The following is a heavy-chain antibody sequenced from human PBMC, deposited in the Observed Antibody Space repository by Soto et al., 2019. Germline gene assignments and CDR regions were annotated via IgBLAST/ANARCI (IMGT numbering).Heavy chain of an antibody. V-gene: IGHV1-18*01. CDR1: GYTFTSYG. CDR3: ARDIGRFWECLVTPTFDY. J-gene: IGHJ4*02. Sequence: GASVKVSCKASGYTFTSYGISWVRQAPGQGLEWMGWISAYNGNTNYAQKLQGRVTMTTDTSTSTAYMELRSLRSDDTAVYYCARDIGRFWECLVTPTFDYWGEGTLVTVSS. CDR2: ISAYNGNT. D-gene: IGHD3-3*01.